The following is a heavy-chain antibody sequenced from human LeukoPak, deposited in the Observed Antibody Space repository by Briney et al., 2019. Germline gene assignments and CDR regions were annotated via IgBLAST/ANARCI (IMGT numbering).Heavy chain of an antibody. J-gene: IGHJ4*02. D-gene: IGHD6-13*01. V-gene: IGHV4-34*01. CDR2: INHSGST. Sequence: SETLSLTCAVYGGSFSGYYWRWIRQPPGKGLEWVGKINHSGSTNYNPSLKSRVTISVDASKNQSSLKLSSVTAADTAVYYCARVIAAAGRGAIDYWGQGTLVTVSS. CDR3: ARVIAAAGRGAIDY. CDR1: GGSFSGYY.